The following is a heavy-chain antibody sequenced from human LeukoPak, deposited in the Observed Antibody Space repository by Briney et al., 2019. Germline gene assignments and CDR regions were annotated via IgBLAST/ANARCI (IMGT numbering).Heavy chain of an antibody. CDR3: ARDHVKLTSSFHPFDAFDV. D-gene: IGHD2-2*01. CDR1: GYTFTSYA. V-gene: IGHV7-4-1*02. Sequence: GASVKVSCKASGYTFTSYAMNWVRQAPGQGLEWMGWINTHTGNPTYAQGFTGRFVFSLDTSVSTAYLQISSLKAEDTAVYYCARDHVKLTSSFHPFDAFDVWGQGTLVTVSS. J-gene: IGHJ3*01. CDR2: INTHTGNP.